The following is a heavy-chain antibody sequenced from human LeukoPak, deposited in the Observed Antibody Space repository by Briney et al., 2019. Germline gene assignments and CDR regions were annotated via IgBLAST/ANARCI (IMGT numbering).Heavy chain of an antibody. CDR3: AKEGDGSLYYMDV. CDR2: ISGSGGST. J-gene: IGHJ6*03. Sequence: PGGSLRLSCAASGFTFSNYAMSWVRQAPGKGLEWVSAISGSGGSTYHADSAKGRFTISRDNSKNTLYLQMNSLRAEDTAVYYCAKEGDGSLYYMDVWGKGTTVTVSS. D-gene: IGHD2-15*01. V-gene: IGHV3-23*01. CDR1: GFTFSNYA.